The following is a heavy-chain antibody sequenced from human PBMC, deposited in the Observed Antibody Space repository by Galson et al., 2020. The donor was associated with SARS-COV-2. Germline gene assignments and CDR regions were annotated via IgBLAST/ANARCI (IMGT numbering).Heavy chain of an antibody. CDR1: GFTFSSYA. V-gene: IGHV3-23*01. J-gene: IGHJ6*02. CDR2: ISGSGGST. CDR3: ARSFGVTASYYYGSGSYSLRGGNGMDV. D-gene: IGHD3-10*01. Sequence: GGSLRLSCAASGFTFSSYAMSWVRQAPGKGLEWVSGISGSGGSTYYADSVKGRFTISRDNSKNTLYLQMNSLRAEDTAVYYCARSFGVTASYYYGSGSYSLRGGNGMDVWGQGTTVTVSS.